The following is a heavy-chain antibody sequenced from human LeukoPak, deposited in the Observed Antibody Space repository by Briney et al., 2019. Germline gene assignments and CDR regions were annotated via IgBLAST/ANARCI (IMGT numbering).Heavy chain of an antibody. CDR1: GFTFSSYG. J-gene: IGHJ3*01. V-gene: IGHV3-48*04. CDR3: ARGISAVVPRAFDV. CDR2: IGSSSLII. D-gene: IGHD2-15*01. Sequence: GGSLRLSCAASGFTFSSYGMHWVRQAPGKGLEWISYIGSSSLIIYYADSVKGRFTISRENAKNTLYLQLNSLRAEDTAVYFCARGISAVVPRAFDVWGQGTLVTVSS.